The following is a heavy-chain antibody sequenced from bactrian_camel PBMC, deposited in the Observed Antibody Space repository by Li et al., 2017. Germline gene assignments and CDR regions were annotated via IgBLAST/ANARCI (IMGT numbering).Heavy chain of an antibody. J-gene: IGHJ4*01. CDR3: AADRSRMTTMQTLGFTPRY. CDR2: IRRDGRR. Sequence: HVQLVESGGGPVQAGGSLRLSCKVSGHSRGSNCVGWYRLPPGRAPAEREGIAAIRRDGRRDYADSVKGRFTISRDNANNTVNLMMNSLKPEDTAMYYCAADRSRMTTMQTLGFTPRYWGQGTQVTVS. D-gene: IGHD3*01. CDR1: GHSRGSNC. V-gene: IGHV3S56*01.